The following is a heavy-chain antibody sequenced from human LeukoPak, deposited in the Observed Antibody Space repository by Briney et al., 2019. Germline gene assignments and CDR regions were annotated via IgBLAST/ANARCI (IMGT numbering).Heavy chain of an antibody. J-gene: IGHJ4*02. CDR2: VSGRDSST. Sequence: GASLRLSCAASGFTFSNYAMSWVRQAPGKGLEWVSDVSGRDSSTYYTDSVKGRFTISRDNSKNTLYLQMNSLSAEDTAIYFCAKGGDYDVLTGYYDSDSWGQGTLVTASS. CDR1: GFTFSNYA. D-gene: IGHD3-9*01. V-gene: IGHV3-23*01. CDR3: AKGGDYDVLTGYYDSDS.